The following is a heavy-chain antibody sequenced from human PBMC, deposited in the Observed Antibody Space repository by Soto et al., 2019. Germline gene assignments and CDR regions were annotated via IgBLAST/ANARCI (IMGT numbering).Heavy chain of an antibody. V-gene: IGHV1-2*04. J-gene: IGHJ6*02. Sequence: QVQLVQSGAEVKKPGASVKVSCKASGYTFTGYYMHWVRQAPGQGLEWMGWINPNSGGTNYAQKFQGWVTMTRDTSISTANMELSRLRYDDTAVYYCARDLGVVVPAATYYYYGMDVWGQGTTVTVSS. CDR1: GYTFTGYY. CDR3: ARDLGVVVPAATYYYYGMDV. CDR2: INPNSGGT. D-gene: IGHD2-2*01.